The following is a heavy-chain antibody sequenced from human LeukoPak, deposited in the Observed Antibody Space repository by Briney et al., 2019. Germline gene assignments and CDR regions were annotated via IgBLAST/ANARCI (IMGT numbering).Heavy chain of an antibody. CDR1: GYSFATYW. D-gene: IGHD3-3*01. CDR2: IYPPDSDA. J-gene: IGHJ5*02. V-gene: IGHV5-51*01. CDR3: ARLSDYGFNWFDP. Sequence: GESLKIPCQGSGYSFATYWSGWVRQMHGKGLGWMGIIYPPDSDAKYSPSFQGLVTISADKSINTAYLQWKSLKASDTAMYYCARLSDYGFNWFDPWGQGTLVTVSS.